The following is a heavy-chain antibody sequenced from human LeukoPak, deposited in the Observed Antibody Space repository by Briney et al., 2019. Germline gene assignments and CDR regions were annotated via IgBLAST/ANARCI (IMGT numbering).Heavy chain of an antibody. J-gene: IGHJ5*02. V-gene: IGHV1-18*01. CDR2: ISAYNGNT. D-gene: IGHD2-21*02. CDR3: ARAGPDLAVTANWLDP. CDR1: GYTFTSYG. Sequence: ASVKVSCKASGYTFTSYGISWVRQAPGQGLEWMGWISAYNGNTNYAQKLQGRVTMTTDTSTSTAYMELRSLRSDDTAVYYCARAGPDLAVTANWLDPWGQGTLVTVSS.